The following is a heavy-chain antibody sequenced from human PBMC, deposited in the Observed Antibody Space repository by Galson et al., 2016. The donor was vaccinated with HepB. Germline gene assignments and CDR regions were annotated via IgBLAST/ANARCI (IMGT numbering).Heavy chain of an antibody. CDR2: ISYDGNNK. CDR1: GFTFSNYA. CDR3: AKERDVIAADPSLDS. V-gene: IGHV3-30*18. D-gene: IGHD2-15*01. Sequence: SLRLSCAASGFTFSNYAMNWVRQAPGKGLEWVAVISYDGNNKNYADSVKGRFTISRDSSNNTLFLQMNSLRTEDTAVYYCAKERDVIAADPSLDSWGQGAPVTVSS. J-gene: IGHJ4*02.